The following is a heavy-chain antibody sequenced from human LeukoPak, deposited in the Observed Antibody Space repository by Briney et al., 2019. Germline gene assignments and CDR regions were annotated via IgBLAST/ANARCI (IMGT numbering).Heavy chain of an antibody. J-gene: IGHJ4*02. CDR3: AKDRKRGQGEGPDY. Sequence: GGSLRLSCAASGFAFSSYAMSWVRQAPGKGLEWVSAISGSGGSTYYADSVKGRFTISRDNSKNTLYLQMNSLRAEDTAVYYCAKDRKRGQGEGPDYWARGTLVTVSS. V-gene: IGHV3-23*01. CDR1: GFAFSSYA. CDR2: ISGSGGST. D-gene: IGHD3-10*01.